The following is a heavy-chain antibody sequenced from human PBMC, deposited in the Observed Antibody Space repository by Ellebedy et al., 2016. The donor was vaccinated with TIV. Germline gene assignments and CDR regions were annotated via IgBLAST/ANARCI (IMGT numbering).Heavy chain of an antibody. CDR2: ISAYNGNT. V-gene: IGHV1-18*04. CDR3: ARVVPGAMSFDP. J-gene: IGHJ5*02. D-gene: IGHD2-2*01. CDR1: GYTFTGYY. Sequence: AASVKVSCKASGYTFTGYYMHWVRQAPGQGLEWMGWISAYNGNTNYAQKLQGRVTMTTDTSTSTAYMELRSLRSDDTAVYYCARVVPGAMSFDPWGQGTLVTVSS.